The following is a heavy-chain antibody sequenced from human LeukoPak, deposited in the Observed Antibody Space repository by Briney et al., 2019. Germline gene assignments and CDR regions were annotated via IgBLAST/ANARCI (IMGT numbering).Heavy chain of an antibody. J-gene: IGHJ4*02. CDR1: GYTFISYG. V-gene: IGHV1-18*01. D-gene: IGHD2-15*01. Sequence: ASVKVSFKPSGYTFISYGISWVRQAPGQGVEWVGWISAYKGDTDYAQKFQGRVAMTTDTSTNTVYMELRSLTSDDTAVYYCARVNDVAVVAAAAPHFEHWGQGTLVTVSS. CDR2: ISAYKGDT. CDR3: ARVNDVAVVAAAAPHFEH.